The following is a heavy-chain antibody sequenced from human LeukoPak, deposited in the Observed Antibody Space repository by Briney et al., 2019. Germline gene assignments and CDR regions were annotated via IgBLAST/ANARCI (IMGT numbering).Heavy chain of an antibody. CDR1: GGSISSYY. CDR2: IYYSGST. V-gene: IGHV4-59*01. J-gene: IGHJ5*02. D-gene: IGHD2-2*01. CDR3: ARVSGPAARFDP. Sequence: SETLSLTCTVSGGSISSYYWSWIRQPPGKGLEWIGYIYYSGSTNYNPSLKSRATISVDTSKNQFSLKLSSVTAADTAVYYCARVSGPAARFDPWGQGTLVTVSS.